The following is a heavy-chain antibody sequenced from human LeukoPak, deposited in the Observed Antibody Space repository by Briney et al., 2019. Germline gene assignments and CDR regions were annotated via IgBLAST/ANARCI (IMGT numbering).Heavy chain of an antibody. Sequence: SETLSLTCTVSGGSISSYYWSWIRQPAGKGLEWIGRIYTSGSTNYNPSLKSRVTMSVDTSKNQFSLKLSSVTAADTAVYYCAKHRGIKPHDAFDIWGQGTMVTVSS. CDR1: GGSISSYY. CDR3: AKHRGIKPHDAFDI. V-gene: IGHV4-4*07. D-gene: IGHD1-26*01. J-gene: IGHJ3*02. CDR2: IYTSGST.